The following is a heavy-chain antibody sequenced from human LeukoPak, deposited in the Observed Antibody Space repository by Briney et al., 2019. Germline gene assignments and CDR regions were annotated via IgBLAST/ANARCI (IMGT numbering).Heavy chain of an antibody. D-gene: IGHD6-13*01. CDR3: AKDARLRYSSSWYEGIFQP. CDR2: ISAYNGDT. Sequence: ASVEVSCKASGYTFTSYGITWLRQAPGQGLEWMGWISAYNGDTNYAQKFQGRVTMTTDTSTSTAYMELRSLRSDDSAVYYCAKDARLRYSSSWYEGIFQPWGQGTLVIVSS. CDR1: GYTFTSYG. V-gene: IGHV1-18*01. J-gene: IGHJ1*01.